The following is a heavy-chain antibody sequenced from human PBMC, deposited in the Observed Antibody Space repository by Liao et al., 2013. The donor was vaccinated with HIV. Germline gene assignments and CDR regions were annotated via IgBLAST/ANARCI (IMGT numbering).Heavy chain of an antibody. J-gene: IGHJ5*02. CDR1: GGSISSSSYY. CDR2: IYYSGST. CDR3: ARDFVSGDYGDYDWFDP. D-gene: IGHD4-17*01. Sequence: QLQLQESGPGLVKPSETLSLTCSVSGGSISSSSYYWGWIRQPPGKGLEWIGSIYYSGSTYYNPSLKSRVTILVDTSKNQFSLKLSSVTAADTAVYYCARDFVSGDYGDYDWFDPGAREPWSPSPQ. V-gene: IGHV4-39*07.